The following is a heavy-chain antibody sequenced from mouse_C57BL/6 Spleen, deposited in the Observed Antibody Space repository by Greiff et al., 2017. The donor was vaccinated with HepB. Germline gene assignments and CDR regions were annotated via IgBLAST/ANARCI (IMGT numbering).Heavy chain of an antibody. CDR3: ARSGGYDDAMDY. D-gene: IGHD2-2*01. J-gene: IGHJ4*01. V-gene: IGHV1-7*01. CDR1: GFSFTRYF. Sequence: QFQLLQSGAELAIPGASVPLSCKASGFSFTRYFLHFVKQRPGPCLEWIGYINPSSGYTKYNQKFKDKATLTADKSSSTAYMQLSSLTYEDSAVYYCARSGGYDDAMDYWGQGTSVTVSS. CDR2: INPSSGYT.